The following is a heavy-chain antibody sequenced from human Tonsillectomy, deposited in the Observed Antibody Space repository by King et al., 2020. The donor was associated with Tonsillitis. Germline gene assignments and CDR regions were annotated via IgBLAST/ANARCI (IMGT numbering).Heavy chain of an antibody. CDR2: ISYDGSNK. D-gene: IGHD1-14*01. Sequence: VQLVESGGGVVQPGRSLRLSCAASGFTFSSYGIHWVRQAPGKGLEWVAVISYDGSNKYYAESVKGRFTISRDNSKKTLYLQMNSLRAEDTAVYYCAKGNPPDYWGQGTLVTVSS. CDR3: AKGNPPDY. J-gene: IGHJ4*02. CDR1: GFTFSSYG. V-gene: IGHV3-30*18.